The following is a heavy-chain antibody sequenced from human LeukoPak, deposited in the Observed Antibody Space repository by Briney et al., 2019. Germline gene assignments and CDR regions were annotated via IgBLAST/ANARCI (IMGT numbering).Heavy chain of an antibody. CDR3: ARDPGYSYGEADY. V-gene: IGHV3-21*06. Sequence: GRSLRLSCAASGFTFSDYNMNWVSQAPGKGLEWVSSISSSATYIYYADSVKGRFTISRDNAKTSLPLQMNSLRAEDTAVYYCARDPGYSYGEADYWGQGTLVTVSS. CDR2: ISSSATYI. CDR1: GFTFSDYN. J-gene: IGHJ4*02. D-gene: IGHD5-18*01.